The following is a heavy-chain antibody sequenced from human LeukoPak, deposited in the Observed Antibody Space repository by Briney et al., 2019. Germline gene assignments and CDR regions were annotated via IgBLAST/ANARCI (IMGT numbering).Heavy chain of an antibody. CDR3: AKDRNWGNFDY. CDR1: AFSFSSYG. Sequence: GGSLRLSCAASAFSFSSYGIHWVRQAPGKGLERVAFIPYDGSETYFADSVKGRFTISRDNSKNTLYLQMNSLRAEDTAVYYCAKDRNWGNFDYWGQGTLVTVSS. J-gene: IGHJ4*02. CDR2: IPYDGSET. V-gene: IGHV3-30*02. D-gene: IGHD7-27*01.